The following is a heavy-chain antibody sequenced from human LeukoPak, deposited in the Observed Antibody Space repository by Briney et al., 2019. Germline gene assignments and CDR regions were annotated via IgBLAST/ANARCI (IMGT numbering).Heavy chain of an antibody. J-gene: IGHJ4*02. CDR1: GFTLSSYA. CDR2: IGDSGATT. D-gene: IGHD3-10*01. Sequence: PGGSLRLSCAASGFTLSSYAMTWVRQAPGKGLEWVSDIGDSGATTYYADSVKGRFTISRDNSKNTLYLQMSSLRAEDTAVYFGASFHYYGSGAYYLSYWGQGTLVTVSS. V-gene: IGHV3-23*01. CDR3: ASFHYYGSGAYYLSY.